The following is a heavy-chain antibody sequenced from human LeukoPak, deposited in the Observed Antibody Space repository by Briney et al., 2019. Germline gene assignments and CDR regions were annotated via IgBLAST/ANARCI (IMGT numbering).Heavy chain of an antibody. V-gene: IGHV4-59*01. CDR2: IFYSGST. D-gene: IGHD3-3*01. Sequence: SETLSLTCTVSGGSISSYYWSWIRQPPGKGLEWVGYIFYSGSTNYNPSLKSRVTVSVDTSKNQFSLKLSSVTAADTAVYYCARDRRAGREWLEAFDIWGQGTMVTVSS. CDR3: ARDRRAGREWLEAFDI. CDR1: GGSISSYY. J-gene: IGHJ3*02.